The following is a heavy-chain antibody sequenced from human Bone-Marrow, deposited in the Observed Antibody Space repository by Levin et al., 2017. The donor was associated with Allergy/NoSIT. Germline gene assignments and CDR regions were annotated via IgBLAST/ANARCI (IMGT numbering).Heavy chain of an antibody. CDR1: GFTFSSYG. D-gene: IGHD3-9*01. CDR2: ISYDGSNK. Sequence: GGSLRLSCAASGFTFSSYGMHWVRQAPGKGLEWVAVISYDGSNKYYADSVKGRFTISRDNSKNTLYLQMNSLRAEDTAVYYCAKPGRGYDILTGYPDYWGQGTLVTVSS. J-gene: IGHJ4*02. CDR3: AKPGRGYDILTGYPDY. V-gene: IGHV3-30*18.